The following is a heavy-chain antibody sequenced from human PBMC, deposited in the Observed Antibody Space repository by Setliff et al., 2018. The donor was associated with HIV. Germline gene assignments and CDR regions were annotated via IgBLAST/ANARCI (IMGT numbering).Heavy chain of an antibody. CDR3: ARDGYSSSWYVISGSFDY. D-gene: IGHD6-13*01. V-gene: IGHV4-38-2*02. CDR1: GYSISSGYY. J-gene: IGHJ4*02. Sequence: PSETLSLTCAVSGYSISSGYYWGRIRQPPGKGLEWIGSIYHSGNTYYNPSLKSRVTISVDTSENQFSLKLSSVTAADTAVYYCARDGYSSSWYVISGSFDYWGQGILVTVSS. CDR2: IYHSGNT.